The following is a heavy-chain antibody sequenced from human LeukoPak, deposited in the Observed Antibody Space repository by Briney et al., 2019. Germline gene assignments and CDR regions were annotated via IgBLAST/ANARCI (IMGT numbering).Heavy chain of an antibody. CDR2: VYPGDSET. CDR3: TRSPRDGYHHACDI. CDR1: GYSFTTHW. D-gene: IGHD5-24*01. Sequence: GESLKISWRGSGYSFTTHWIAWVRQMPGKGLEWMGIVYPGDSETRYSPSFQGQVTISADKSISTAYLQWGSLEASDTAMYYCTRSPRDGYHHACDICGQGTMVTVSS. V-gene: IGHV5-51*01. J-gene: IGHJ3*02.